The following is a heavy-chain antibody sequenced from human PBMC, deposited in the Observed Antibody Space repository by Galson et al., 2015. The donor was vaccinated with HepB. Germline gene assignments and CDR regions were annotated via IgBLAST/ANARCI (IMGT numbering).Heavy chain of an antibody. CDR2: FDWDDAN. D-gene: IGHD3-22*01. J-gene: IGHJ4*02. V-gene: IGHV2-70*17. CDR1: GFSLSTGGLW. Sequence: PAPVKPTQTLTLTCTYSGFSLSTGGLWVSWNRQPPGKALEWLARFDWDDANFYRPSLKTRLTISKDTSKNQLVLTMTNMDPVDTATYYCARTFYDSRGSAHDSWGQGTLVTVSS. CDR3: ARTFYDSRGSAHDS.